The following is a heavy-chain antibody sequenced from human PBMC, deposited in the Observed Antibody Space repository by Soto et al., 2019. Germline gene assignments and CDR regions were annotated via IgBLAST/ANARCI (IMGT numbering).Heavy chain of an antibody. D-gene: IGHD6-6*01. J-gene: IGHJ1*01. V-gene: IGHV5-51*01. CDR2: IYPGDPDT. CDR1: GYSFTSYW. CDR3: ARPASSSLGRRYFQQ. Sequence: GESLKISCKGSGYSFTSYWIGWVRQMPGKGLEWMGIIYPGDPDTRYSPSFQGQVTISADKSISTAYLQWSSLKASDTAMYYCARPASSSLGRRYFQQWGQGTLVTVSS.